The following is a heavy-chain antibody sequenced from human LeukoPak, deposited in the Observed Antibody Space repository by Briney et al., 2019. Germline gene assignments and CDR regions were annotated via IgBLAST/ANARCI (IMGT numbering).Heavy chain of an antibody. CDR2: ISGSGGST. CDR1: GFTFSSYA. V-gene: IGHV3-23*01. CDR3: AKDLPYYDSSGYRGFDY. J-gene: IGHJ4*02. Sequence: GGSLRLSCAASGFTFSSYAMSWVRQAPGKGLEWVSAISGSGGSTYYADSVKGRFTISRDNSKNTLYLQMSSLRAEDTAVYYCAKDLPYYDSSGYRGFDYWGQGTLVTVSS. D-gene: IGHD3-22*01.